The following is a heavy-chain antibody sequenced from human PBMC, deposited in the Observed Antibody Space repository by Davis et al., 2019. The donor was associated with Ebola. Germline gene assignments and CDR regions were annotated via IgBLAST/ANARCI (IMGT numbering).Heavy chain of an antibody. D-gene: IGHD3-22*01. Sequence: PGGSLRLSCAASGFTFSDYYMSWIRQAPGKGLEWVSSISSSSSYIYYADSVKGRFTISRDNAKNSLYLQMNSLRAEDTAVYYCARGKRPNSSGYLSRGCVDYWGQGTLVTVSS. CDR2: ISSSSSYI. V-gene: IGHV3-11*06. J-gene: IGHJ4*02. CDR3: ARGKRPNSSGYLSRGCVDY. CDR1: GFTFSDYY.